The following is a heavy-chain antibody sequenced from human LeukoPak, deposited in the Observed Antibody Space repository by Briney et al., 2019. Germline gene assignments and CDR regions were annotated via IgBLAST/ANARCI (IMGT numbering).Heavy chain of an antibody. CDR1: GFTFSSYW. D-gene: IGHD4-11*01. V-gene: IGHV3-74*01. CDR2: INSDGSST. CDR3: ARDRGATVDPEGFDP. Sequence: GGSLRLSCAASGFTFSSYWMHWVRQAPGKGLGWVSRINSDGSSTSYADSVKGRFTISRDNAKNSLYLQMNSLRAEDTAVYYCARDRGATVDPEGFDPWGQGTLVTVSS. J-gene: IGHJ5*02.